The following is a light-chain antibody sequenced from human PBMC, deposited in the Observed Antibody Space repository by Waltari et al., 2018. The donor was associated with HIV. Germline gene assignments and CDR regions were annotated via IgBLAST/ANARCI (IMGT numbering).Light chain of an antibody. CDR1: SSTIPNNY. J-gene: IGLJ1*01. CDR2: DNN. CDR3: GTWDSSLRAEV. V-gene: IGLV1-51*01. Sequence: QSVLTQPPSVSAAPGQKVTISCSGSSSTIPNNYFPCYQERPGTAPKLLIYDNNKRPSGIPDRFSGSKSGTSATLGITGLQTGDEADYYCGTWDSSLRAEVFGTGTKVTVL.